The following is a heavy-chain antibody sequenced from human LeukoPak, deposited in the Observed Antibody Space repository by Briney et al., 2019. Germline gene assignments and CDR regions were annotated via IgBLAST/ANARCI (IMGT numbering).Heavy chain of an antibody. CDR3: ARLDFRRRHYYDSRGLGH. CDR2: IYPGDSDT. CDR1: GYSFTTYW. J-gene: IGHJ4*02. Sequence: PGESLKISCQASGYSFTTYWSGWVRQMPGKGLEWMGFIYPGDSDTTYSPSFQGQVTISADKSLSTAYVQWSSLRVSDTAMYYCARLDFRRRHYYDSRGLGHWGPGTLVTVSS. V-gene: IGHV5-51*01. D-gene: IGHD3-22*01.